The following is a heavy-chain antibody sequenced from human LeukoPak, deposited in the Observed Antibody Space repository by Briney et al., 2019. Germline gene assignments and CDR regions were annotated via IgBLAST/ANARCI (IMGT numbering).Heavy chain of an antibody. Sequence: SGTLSLTCGVSGGSISSYYWSWIRLPPGKGLEWIGYLSKSGNTNYSPSLKSRVTIFGDTSKNQFFLKLSSVTAADTAVYYCARARYVNSFYAFDIWGQGTLVTVSS. J-gene: IGHJ3*02. V-gene: IGHV4-59*01. D-gene: IGHD3-9*01. CDR2: LSKSGNT. CDR1: GGSISSYY. CDR3: ARARYVNSFYAFDI.